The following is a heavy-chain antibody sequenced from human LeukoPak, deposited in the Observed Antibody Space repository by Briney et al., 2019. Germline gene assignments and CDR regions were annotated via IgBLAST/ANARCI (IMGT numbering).Heavy chain of an antibody. Sequence: GGSLRLSCAASGFTFSSYWMSWVRQAPGKGLEWVANIKQDGSEKYYVDSVKGRFTISRDNAKNSLYLQMNSLRAEDTAVYYCARGADGDGFYYYYMDVWGKGTTVTVS. CDR2: IKQDGSEK. D-gene: IGHD4-17*01. CDR1: GFTFSSYW. J-gene: IGHJ6*03. V-gene: IGHV3-7*01. CDR3: ARGADGDGFYYYYMDV.